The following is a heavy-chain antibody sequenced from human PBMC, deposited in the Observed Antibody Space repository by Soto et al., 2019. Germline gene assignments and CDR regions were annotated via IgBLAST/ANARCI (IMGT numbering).Heavy chain of an antibody. CDR3: ARDHRWGYEYGDYGDS. J-gene: IGHJ5*01. Sequence: EVQLVESGGGVVRPGGSLRLACVVSGFSLEEYGMSWVRQAPGKGPEWVSGMHRNGNSTGYADAVKGRFTISRDDAKNSLYLQMSSLRAADTAFYYCARDHRWGYEYGDYGDSWGHGTLVTVSS. CDR2: MHRNGNST. D-gene: IGHD4-17*01. CDR1: GFSLEEYG. V-gene: IGHV3-20*04.